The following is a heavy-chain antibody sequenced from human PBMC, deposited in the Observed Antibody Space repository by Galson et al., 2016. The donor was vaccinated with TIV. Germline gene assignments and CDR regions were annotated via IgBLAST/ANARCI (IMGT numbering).Heavy chain of an antibody. CDR2: MNPNSGNT. CDR3: GRFLGGIDY. J-gene: IGHJ4*02. CDR1: GYTFTSYD. D-gene: IGHD1-1*01. Sequence: SVKVSCKASGYTFTSYDINWVRQATGQGLEGMGWMNPNSGNTGYAQKFRGRVTMTRNTSVRTAYMELSSLRSEDTAVYYCGRFLGGIDYWGQGTLVTVSS. V-gene: IGHV1-8*02.